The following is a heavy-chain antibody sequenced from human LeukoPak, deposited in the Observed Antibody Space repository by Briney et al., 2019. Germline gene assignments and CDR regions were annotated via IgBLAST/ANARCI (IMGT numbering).Heavy chain of an antibody. V-gene: IGHV3-23*01. CDR2: ISGSGGST. J-gene: IGHJ4*02. Sequence: PGGSLRLSCAASGFTLSSYAMSWVRQAPGKGLEWISSISGSGGSTYYADSEKGRFTISRDNSKNTVYLQMNSLRAEDTAVYYCAKDLITMVRGVFKDWGQGTLVTVSS. D-gene: IGHD3-10*01. CDR3: AKDLITMVRGVFKD. CDR1: GFTLSSYA.